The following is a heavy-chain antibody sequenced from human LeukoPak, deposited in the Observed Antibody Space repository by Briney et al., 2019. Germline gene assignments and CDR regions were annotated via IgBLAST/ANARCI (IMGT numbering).Heavy chain of an antibody. V-gene: IGHV4-39*07. CDR1: GGSISSGSNY. CDR3: ARGGTTVTPGLLWFDP. J-gene: IGHJ5*02. D-gene: IGHD4-17*01. Sequence: SETLSLTCTVSGGSISSGSNYWGWIRQPPGKGLEWIGSIYYSGSTYYNPSLKSRVTISVDTSKNQFSLKLSSVTAADTAVYYCARGGTTVTPGLLWFDPWGQGTLVTVSS. CDR2: IYYSGST.